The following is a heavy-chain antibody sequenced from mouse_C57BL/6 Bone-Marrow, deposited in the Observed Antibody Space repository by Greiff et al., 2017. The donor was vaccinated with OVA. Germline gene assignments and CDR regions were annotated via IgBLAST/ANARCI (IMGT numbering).Heavy chain of an antibody. CDR1: GYTFTSYT. J-gene: IGHJ2*01. CDR2: INPSSGYT. CDR3: ARREFTTGVFDY. D-gene: IGHD1-1*01. Sequence: VQLQESGAELARPGASVKMSCKASGYTFTSYTMHWVKQRPGQGLEWIGYINPSSGYTKYNQKFKVKATLTADKSSSTAYMQLRRLTLEDSAVYNCARREFTTGVFDYWGQGTTLTVSS. V-gene: IGHV1-4*01.